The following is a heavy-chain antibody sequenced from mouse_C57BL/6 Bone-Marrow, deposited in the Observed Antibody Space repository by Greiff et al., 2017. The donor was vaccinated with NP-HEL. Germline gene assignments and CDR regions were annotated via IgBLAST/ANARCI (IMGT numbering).Heavy chain of an antibody. V-gene: IGHV1-20*01. CDR2: INPYNGDT. Sequence: DVKLQESGPELVKPGDSVKISCKASGYSFTGYFMNWVMQSHGKSLEWIGRINPYNGDTFYNQKFQGKATLTVDKSSSTAHMGLRSLTSEDSAVYYCARPPRGDAMDYWGQGTSVTVSS. CDR1: GYSFTGYF. CDR3: ARPPRGDAMDY. J-gene: IGHJ4*01.